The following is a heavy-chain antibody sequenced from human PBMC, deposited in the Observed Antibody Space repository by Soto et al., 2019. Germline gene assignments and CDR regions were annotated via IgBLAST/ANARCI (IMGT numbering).Heavy chain of an antibody. V-gene: IGHV3-66*01. CDR3: ARYYYDSSGYFDH. CDR1: GFTVSSNY. J-gene: IGHJ4*02. CDR2: IYSGGST. Sequence: EVQLVESGGGLVQPGGSLRLSCAASGFTVSSNYMSWVRQAPGKGLEWVSVIYSGGSTYYADSVKGRFTISRDNSKNTLYLQMNSLRAEDTAVYYCARYYYDSSGYFDHWGQGTLVTVSS. D-gene: IGHD3-22*01.